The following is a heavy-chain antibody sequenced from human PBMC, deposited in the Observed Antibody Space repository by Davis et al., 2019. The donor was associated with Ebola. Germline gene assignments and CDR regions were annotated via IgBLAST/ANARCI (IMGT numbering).Heavy chain of an antibody. CDR3: ASLSGMRYFDWLLPDY. CDR2: INAGNGNT. Sequence: GGSLRLSCAASGFTFTSYAMHWVRQAPGQRLEWMGWINAGNGNTKYSQKFQGRVTITRDTSASTAYMELSSLRSEDTDVYYCASLSGMRYFDWLLPDYWGQGTLVTVSS. CDR1: GFTFTSYA. J-gene: IGHJ4*02. V-gene: IGHV1-3*01. D-gene: IGHD3-9*01.